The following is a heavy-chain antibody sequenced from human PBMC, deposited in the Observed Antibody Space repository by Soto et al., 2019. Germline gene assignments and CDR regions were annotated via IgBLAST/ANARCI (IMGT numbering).Heavy chain of an antibody. J-gene: IGHJ4*02. CDR1: GYSFTSYG. CDR2: ISAYNGNT. CDR3: ARDLALALIDY. Sequence: QVQLVQSGAEVKKPGASVKVSCKASGYSFTSYGISWVRQAPGQGLEWMGWISAYNGNTKYAQKLQGRGTKTTDTPQSTAYRDLRSVRSDDTAVYYCARDLALALIDYWGQGTLVTVSS. V-gene: IGHV1-18*01.